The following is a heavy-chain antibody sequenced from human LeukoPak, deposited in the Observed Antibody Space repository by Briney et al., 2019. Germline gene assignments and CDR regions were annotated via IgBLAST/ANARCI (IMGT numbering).Heavy chain of an antibody. J-gene: IGHJ5*02. CDR1: GFTFSSYG. V-gene: IGHV3-23*01. Sequence: GGSLRLSCAASGFTFSSYGMSWARQAPGKGLEWVSAISGSGGSTYYADSVKGRFTISRDNSKNTLYLQMNSLRAEDTAVYYCAKDWLLWFGGLPPVHWFDPWGQGTLVTVSS. CDR2: ISGSGGST. CDR3: AKDWLLWFGGLPPVHWFDP. D-gene: IGHD3-10*01.